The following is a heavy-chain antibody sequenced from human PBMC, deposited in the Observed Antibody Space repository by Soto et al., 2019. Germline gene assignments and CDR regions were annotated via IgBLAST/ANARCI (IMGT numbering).Heavy chain of an antibody. CDR3: ARGRYGDY. Sequence: QVHLVQSGAEVKKPGASVKVSCKGSGYAFTTYGITWVRQAPGQGLEWMGWISAHNGNTNYARKLQGRVTVTRDTSTSTAYLELRSLRSDDTAVYYFARGRYGDYWGQGVLVTVSS. V-gene: IGHV1-18*01. J-gene: IGHJ4*02. CDR2: ISAHNGNT. CDR1: GYAFTTYG. D-gene: IGHD1-1*01.